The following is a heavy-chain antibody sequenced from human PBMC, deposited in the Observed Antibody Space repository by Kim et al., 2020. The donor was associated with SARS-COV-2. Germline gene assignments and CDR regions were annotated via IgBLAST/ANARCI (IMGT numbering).Heavy chain of an antibody. Sequence: GGSLRLSCAASGFTFSSYGMHWVRQAPGKGLEWVAVISYDGSNKYYADSVKGRFTISRDNSKNTLYLQMNSLRAEDTAVYYCAKDRRYCGGDCYSDRVYYYGMDVWGQGTTVTVSS. V-gene: IGHV3-30*18. CDR1: GFTFSSYG. CDR2: ISYDGSNK. CDR3: AKDRRYCGGDCYSDRVYYYGMDV. J-gene: IGHJ6*02. D-gene: IGHD2-21*01.